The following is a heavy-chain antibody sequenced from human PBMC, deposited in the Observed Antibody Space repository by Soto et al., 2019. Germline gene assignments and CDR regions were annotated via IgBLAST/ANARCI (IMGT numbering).Heavy chain of an antibody. CDR1: GGTFSSYA. CDR2: IIPIFGTA. D-gene: IGHD6-19*01. Sequence: ASVKVSCKASGGTFSSYAISWVRQAPGQGLEWMGGIIPIFGTANYAQKFQGRVTITADESTSTAYMELSSLRSEDTAVYYCAGLAVAGGFDYWGQGTLVTVSS. J-gene: IGHJ4*02. V-gene: IGHV1-69*13. CDR3: AGLAVAGGFDY.